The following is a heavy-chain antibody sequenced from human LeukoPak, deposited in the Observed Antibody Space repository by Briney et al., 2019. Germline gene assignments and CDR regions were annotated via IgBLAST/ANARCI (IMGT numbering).Heavy chain of an antibody. J-gene: IGHJ6*03. V-gene: IGHV3-23*01. CDR3: AKDGDYGDYWHYNYMDV. CDR1: GFIFTRYV. Sequence: GGSLRLSCGASGFIFTRYVMNWVRQSPGKGLEWVSGISGSGLSTFYADSVKGRFAISRDNSKNTLFLHMNSLRAEDTAVYYCAKDGDYGDYWHYNYMDVWGKGTTVTISS. D-gene: IGHD4-17*01. CDR2: ISGSGLST.